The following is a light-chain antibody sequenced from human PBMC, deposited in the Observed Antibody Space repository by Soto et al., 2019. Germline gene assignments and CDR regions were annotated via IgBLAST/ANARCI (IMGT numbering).Light chain of an antibody. Sequence: EIVMTQSPDTLSVSPGERATLSCRASQSVSSNLAWYQQKPGQAPRLLIYGASTRAPGIPARFSGSGSGTEFTLTISSLQPDDFATYYCQQYDSYPWTFGQGTKV. CDR1: QSVSSN. V-gene: IGKV3-15*01. CDR2: GAS. CDR3: QQYDSYPWT. J-gene: IGKJ1*01.